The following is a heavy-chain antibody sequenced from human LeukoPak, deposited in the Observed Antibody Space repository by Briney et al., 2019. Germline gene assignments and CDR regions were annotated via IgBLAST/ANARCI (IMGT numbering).Heavy chain of an antibody. V-gene: IGHV4-59*01. J-gene: IGHJ6*03. D-gene: IGHD3-10*01. CDR3: ARSPYGSGSPDYYYYMDV. CDR2: INHSGST. Sequence: SETLSLTCTVSGDSISSYYWSWIRQPPGKGLEWIGYINHSGSTNYNPSLKSRVTISVDTSKNQFSLKLSSVTAADTAVYYCARSPYGSGSPDYYYYMDVWSKGTTVTVS. CDR1: GDSISSYY.